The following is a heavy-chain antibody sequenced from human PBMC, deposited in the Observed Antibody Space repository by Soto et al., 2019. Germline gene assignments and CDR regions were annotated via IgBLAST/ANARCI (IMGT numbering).Heavy chain of an antibody. CDR1: GFTFSTYD. Sequence: QVQLVESGGGVVQPGRSLRLSCAASGFTFSTYDMHWVRQAPGKGLEWVAVISSDGSNEYYADSVKGRFNISRDNSKNKLYVQMNCLRAEDTAVYYCAKDIGDSSADDGADSWGQGTLVTVSS. D-gene: IGHD6-25*01. CDR3: AKDIGDSSADDGADS. CDR2: ISSDGSNE. J-gene: IGHJ4*02. V-gene: IGHV3-30*18.